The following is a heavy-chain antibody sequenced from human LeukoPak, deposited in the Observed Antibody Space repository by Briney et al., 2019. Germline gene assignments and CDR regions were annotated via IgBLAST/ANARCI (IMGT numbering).Heavy chain of an antibody. J-gene: IGHJ4*02. CDR3: AKDRGGMTTVTMDY. Sequence: GGSLRLSCAASGFTFSSYGMHWVRQAPGKGLEWVAFIRLDGSNKYYADSVKGRFTISRDNSKNTLYLQMNSLRAEDTAVYYCAKDRGGMTTVTMDYWGQGTLVTVSS. CDR2: IRLDGSNK. D-gene: IGHD4-17*01. V-gene: IGHV3-30*02. CDR1: GFTFSSYG.